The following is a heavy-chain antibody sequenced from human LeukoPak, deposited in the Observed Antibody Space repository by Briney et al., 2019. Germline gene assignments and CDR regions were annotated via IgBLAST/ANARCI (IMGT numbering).Heavy chain of an antibody. CDR3: ARHSCSTISCSDDWFGT. V-gene: IGHV4-59*08. Sequence: PSETLSLTCTVSGGSISNYYWSWIRQPPGKRLERIAYIYYSGSTNYNPSLKSRVTISVDTSKNQFSLKLTSVTAADTAMYYCARHSCSTISCSDDWFGTWGQGTLVTVSS. J-gene: IGHJ5*02. CDR1: GGSISNYY. CDR2: IYYSGST. D-gene: IGHD2-2*01.